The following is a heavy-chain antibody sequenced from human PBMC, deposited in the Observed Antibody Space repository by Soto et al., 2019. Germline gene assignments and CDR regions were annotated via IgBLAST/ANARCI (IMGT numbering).Heavy chain of an antibody. V-gene: IGHV1-18*01. J-gene: IGHJ6*02. CDR3: ARCIQGDYYYGMDV. D-gene: IGHD5-18*01. CDR1: GYTFTSSG. Sequence: ASVKVSCKASGYTFTSSGISWVRQAPGQGLEWMGWISSDNGNTNYAQHLQGRVSMTTDTSTSTAYMDLRSLRSDDTAVYYCARCIQGDYYYGMDVWGQGTTVTVSS. CDR2: ISSDNGNT.